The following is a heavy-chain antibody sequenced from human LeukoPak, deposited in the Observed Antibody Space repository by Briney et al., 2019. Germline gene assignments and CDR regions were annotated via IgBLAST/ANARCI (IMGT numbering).Heavy chain of an antibody. V-gene: IGHV3-23*01. Sequence: GGSLRLSCAVSGITLSNYGMSWVRQAPGKGLEWVAGLSGSGGGTNYADSVQGRFTISRDNPKNTLYLQMNSLRAEDTAVYFCAKRGVVIRVFLVGFHKEAYYFDSWGQGALATVSS. CDR2: LSGSGGGT. J-gene: IGHJ4*02. CDR1: GITLSNYG. D-gene: IGHD3-10*01. CDR3: AKRGVVIRVFLVGFHKEAYYFDS.